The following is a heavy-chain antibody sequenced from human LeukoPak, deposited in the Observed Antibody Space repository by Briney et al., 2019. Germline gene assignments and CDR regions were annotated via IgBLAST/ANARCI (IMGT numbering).Heavy chain of an antibody. Sequence: GGSLGLSGAASGFTFSSYSMNWVRQAPGKGLEWAPSISSSSSYIYYADSVKGRFTISRDNAKNSLYLQMNSLKTEDTAVYYCTSTPSIHKQQPYYFDYWGQGTLVTVSS. V-gene: IGHV3-21*03. CDR3: TSTPSIHKQQPYYFDY. D-gene: IGHD6-13*01. CDR2: ISSSSSYI. J-gene: IGHJ4*02. CDR1: GFTFSSYS.